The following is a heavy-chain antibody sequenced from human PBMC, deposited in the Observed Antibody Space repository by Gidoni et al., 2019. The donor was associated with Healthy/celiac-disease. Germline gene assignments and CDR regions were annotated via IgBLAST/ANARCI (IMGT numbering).Heavy chain of an antibody. CDR1: GFTVSSNY. V-gene: IGHV3-53*01. J-gene: IGHJ3*02. D-gene: IGHD5-18*01. Sequence: EVQLVESGGGLIQPGGSLRLSCAASGFTVSSNYMNWVRQAPGKGLEWVSIIYTGGSTYYADSVKGRFTISRDNSKNTLYLQMNSLRAEDTAVYYCAIGYTYGPFANAFDIWGQGTMVTVSS. CDR3: AIGYTYGPFANAFDI. CDR2: IYTGGST.